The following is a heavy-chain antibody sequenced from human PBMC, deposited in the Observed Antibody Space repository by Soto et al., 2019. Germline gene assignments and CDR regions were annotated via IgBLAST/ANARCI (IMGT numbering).Heavy chain of an antibody. J-gene: IGHJ3*02. CDR2: INNNGGYT. D-gene: IGHD6-13*01. CDR1: KFTFNNYA. Sequence: DVQLLESGGGLVQPGGSLRLSCAASKFTFNNYAMTWVRQAPGKGLEWVSTINNNGGYTYYEDSVKGRFTISRDNSKNTLYLQMNRLRVADTAIYYCAKVFVTASAARGSKDAFDIWGQGTLVTVAS. V-gene: IGHV3-23*01. CDR3: AKVFVTASAARGSKDAFDI.